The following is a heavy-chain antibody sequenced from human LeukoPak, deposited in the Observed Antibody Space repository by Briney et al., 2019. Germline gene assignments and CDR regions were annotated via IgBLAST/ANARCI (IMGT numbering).Heavy chain of an antibody. CDR3: AEFGITMIGGV. D-gene: IGHD3-10*02. CDR2: ICSSGRTL. Sequence: PGGSLTLSCAASGFTFSSYEMKWVRPAQGKGLEGGTYICSSGRTLYYTDYVKGRFTISKDNAKNSLYLQMNSLRAEDTAVYYCAEFGITMIGGVWGKGTTVTIAS. V-gene: IGHV3-48*03. J-gene: IGHJ6*03. CDR1: GFTFSSYE.